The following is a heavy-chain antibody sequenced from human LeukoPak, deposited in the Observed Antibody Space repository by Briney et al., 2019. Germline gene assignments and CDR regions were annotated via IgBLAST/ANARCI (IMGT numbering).Heavy chain of an antibody. CDR3: ARDLEYSGSYYYFDY. V-gene: IGHV1-18*01. Sequence: GASVKVSCKASGYTFTSYGISWVRQAPGQGLEWMGWISAYNGNTNYAQKLQGRVTMTTDTSTSTAYMELRSLRSDDTAVYYCARDLEYSGSYYYFDYWGQGTLVTVSS. J-gene: IGHJ4*02. D-gene: IGHD1-26*01. CDR2: ISAYNGNT. CDR1: GYTFTSYG.